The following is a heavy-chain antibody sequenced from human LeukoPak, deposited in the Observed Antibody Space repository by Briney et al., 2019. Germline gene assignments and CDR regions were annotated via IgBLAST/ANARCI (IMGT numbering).Heavy chain of an antibody. CDR1: GYSFTSYA. D-gene: IGHD3-9*01. CDR2: IYGDNGDT. CDR3: ARDLGDYDILTGYYIGPIDY. J-gene: IGHJ4*02. Sequence: ASVKVSCKASGYSFTSYAMNWVRQAPGQRLEWMGWIYGDNGDTKYSQEFQGRVTITRDTSASTAYMELSSLRPEDTAVYYCARDLGDYDILTGYYIGPIDYWGQGTLITVSS. V-gene: IGHV1-3*01.